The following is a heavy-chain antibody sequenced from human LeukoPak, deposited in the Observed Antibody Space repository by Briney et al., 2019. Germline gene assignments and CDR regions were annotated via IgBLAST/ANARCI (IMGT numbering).Heavy chain of an antibody. J-gene: IGHJ6*02. CDR2: IHYSGST. Sequence: SETLSLTCTVSGGSINDYYWNWIRQPPGKGLEWIGCIHYSGSTNYNPSLKSRVTISVDTSKNQFSLKLISVTAADTAVYYCARGGDYVAYYSYGMDVWGQGTTVTVSS. D-gene: IGHD4-17*01. CDR3: ARGGDYVAYYSYGMDV. CDR1: GGSINDYY. V-gene: IGHV4-59*01.